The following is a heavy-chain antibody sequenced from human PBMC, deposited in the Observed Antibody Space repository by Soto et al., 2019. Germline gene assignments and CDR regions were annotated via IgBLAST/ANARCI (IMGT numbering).Heavy chain of an antibody. D-gene: IGHD5-12*01. J-gene: IGHJ5*02. CDR2: IIPIFGTA. Sequence: ASVKVSCKASGGTFSSYAISWVRQAPGQGLEWMGGIIPIFGTANYAQKFQGRVTITADESTSTAYMELSSLRSEDTAVYYCARDRVVDSRAYGEFDPWGQGTLVTVS. CDR1: GGTFSSYA. CDR3: ARDRVVDSRAYGEFDP. V-gene: IGHV1-69*13.